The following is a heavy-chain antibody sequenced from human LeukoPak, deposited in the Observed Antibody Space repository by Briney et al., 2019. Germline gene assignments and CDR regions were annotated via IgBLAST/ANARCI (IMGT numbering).Heavy chain of an antibody. V-gene: IGHV3-23*01. Sequence: PGGSLRLSCAASGFTFSSYSMNWVRQAPGKGLEWVSTISGSGGSTYYADSVKGRFTISRDNSKNTLYLQMNSLRAEDTAVYYCAKRREGAFDYWGQGILVTVSS. J-gene: IGHJ4*02. D-gene: IGHD1-26*01. CDR3: AKRREGAFDY. CDR1: GFTFSSYS. CDR2: ISGSGGST.